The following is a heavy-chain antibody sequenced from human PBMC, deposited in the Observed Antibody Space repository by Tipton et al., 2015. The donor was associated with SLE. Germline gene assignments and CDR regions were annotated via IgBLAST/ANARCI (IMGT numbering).Heavy chain of an antibody. CDR2: IRSKACDGTT. CDR3: SSYTDGYKMFDY. D-gene: IGHD5-24*01. Sequence: SLRLSCTASGFTVGDCAMSWFRQAPGKGLEWVGFIRSKACDGTTEYAASVKGRFTISRDDSKSIAYLQMNSLKTEDTGVYYCSSYTDGYKMFDYWGQGTLVTVSS. J-gene: IGHJ4*02. CDR1: GFTVGDCA. V-gene: IGHV3-49*03.